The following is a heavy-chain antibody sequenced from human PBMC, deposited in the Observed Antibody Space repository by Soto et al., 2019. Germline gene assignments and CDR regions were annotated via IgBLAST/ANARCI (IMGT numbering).Heavy chain of an antibody. CDR2: ISYDGSNK. J-gene: IGHJ4*02. V-gene: IGHV3-30-3*01. D-gene: IGHD5-18*01. CDR3: TRVLGRANSYGYEYYFDY. Sequence: GGSLRLSCAASGFTFSSYAMHWVRQAPGKGLEWVAVISYDGSNKYYADSVKGRFTISRDNSKNTLYLQMSSLRAEDTAVYYCTRVLGRANSYGYEYYFDYWGQGTLVTVSS. CDR1: GFTFSSYA.